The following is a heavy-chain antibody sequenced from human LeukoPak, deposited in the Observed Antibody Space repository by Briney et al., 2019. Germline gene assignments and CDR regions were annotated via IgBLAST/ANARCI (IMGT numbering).Heavy chain of an antibody. V-gene: IGHV3-33*03. CDR3: AKSLSGSYSAFDI. D-gene: IGHD3-10*01. J-gene: IGHJ3*02. Sequence: GGSLRLSCAASGFSFSIYGMHWVRQAPGKGLEWVAVIWSDGSNKYYRQSVKGRFTISRDNSQNTLYLQMNSPRAEDTAVYYCAKSLSGSYSAFDIWGQGTMVTVSP. CDR2: IWSDGSNK. CDR1: GFSFSIYG.